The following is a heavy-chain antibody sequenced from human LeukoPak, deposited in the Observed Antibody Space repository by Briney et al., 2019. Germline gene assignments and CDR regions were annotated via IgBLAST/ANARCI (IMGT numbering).Heavy chain of an antibody. D-gene: IGHD3-3*01. J-gene: IGHJ4*02. CDR3: ARERRPTYYDFWSGYYI. Sequence: PSETLSLTCTVSGGSVNSADYYWSWIRQPPGKGLEWIGEINHSGSTNYNPSLKSRVTISVDTSKNQFSLKLSSVTAADTAVYYCARERRPTYYDFWSGYYIWGQGTLVTVSS. CDR1: GGSVNSADYY. V-gene: IGHV4-61*08. CDR2: INHSGST.